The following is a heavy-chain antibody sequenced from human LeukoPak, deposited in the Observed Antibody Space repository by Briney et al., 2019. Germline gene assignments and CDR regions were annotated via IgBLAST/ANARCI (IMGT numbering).Heavy chain of an antibody. J-gene: IGHJ4*02. CDR1: GDSISRSTYY. V-gene: IGHV4-39*02. CDR3: ARSSGTGTFSY. CDR2: VYYGRSP. D-gene: IGHD6-25*01. Sequence: SETLSLTCTVSGDSISRSTYYWAWIRQPPGKGLAWIGSVYYGRSPYFNPSLESRATISVDTSKNHFSLKMSSVTAADTAVYYCARSSGTGTFSYWGQGTLVTVSS.